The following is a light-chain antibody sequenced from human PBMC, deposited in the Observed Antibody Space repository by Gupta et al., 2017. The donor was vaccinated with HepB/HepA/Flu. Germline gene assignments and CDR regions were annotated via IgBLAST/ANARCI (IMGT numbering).Light chain of an antibody. V-gene: IGKV3-15*01. CDR2: GAS. CDR1: QSGSSN. CDR3: QQYNTWPRWT. Sequence: EIVMTQSPATLSVSPGERATLSCRASQSGSSNLAWYQQQPGQAPTLLLYGASTSATGIPARFSASRSGTEFTLTISILQSEDFAVSSCQQYNTWPRWTFGQGTKVEIK. J-gene: IGKJ1*01.